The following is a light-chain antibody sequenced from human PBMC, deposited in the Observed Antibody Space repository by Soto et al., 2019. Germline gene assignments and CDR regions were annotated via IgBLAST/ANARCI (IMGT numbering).Light chain of an antibody. CDR1: QSVSSSY. CDR3: QQYGSSPHT. J-gene: IGKJ2*01. V-gene: IGKV3-20*01. CDR2: GAS. Sequence: EIVLTQSPGTLSLSPGERATLSCRASQSVSSSYLAWYQHKPGQAPRLLIYGASSRATGIPDRFSGSGSGTDFTLTISRLEPEDFAVYYCQQYGSSPHTFGQGTKREIK.